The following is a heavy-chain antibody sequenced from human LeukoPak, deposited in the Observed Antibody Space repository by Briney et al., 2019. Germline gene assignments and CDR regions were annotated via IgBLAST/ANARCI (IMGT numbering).Heavy chain of an antibody. V-gene: IGHV3-74*01. Sequence: GGSLRLSCEVSGFTFSSYWMHWVRQAPGKGLVWVSRINSDGSSTIYADSVKGRFTISRDNAKNTLYLQMNSLRAEDTAVYYCTTLRPYIQPRWGQGTMVTVSS. CDR1: GFTFSSYW. D-gene: IGHD5-18*01. CDR2: INSDGSST. J-gene: IGHJ3*01. CDR3: TTLRPYIQPR.